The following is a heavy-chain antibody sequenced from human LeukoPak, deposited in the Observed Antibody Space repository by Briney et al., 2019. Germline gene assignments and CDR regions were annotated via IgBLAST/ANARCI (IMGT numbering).Heavy chain of an antibody. CDR2: ISIGDGNT. CDR1: GYTFTTYA. V-gene: IGHV1-18*01. CDR3: SRSYHSTSWYYFDL. D-gene: IGHD2-2*01. Sequence: ASVKVSCKASGYTFTTYAMNWVRQAPGQGPEWMGWISIGDGNTHYGQKFQDRVSMTRDIGSNTAFLELGSLRSDDTAVYFCSRSYHSTSWYYFDLWGQGTLVTVSS. J-gene: IGHJ4*02.